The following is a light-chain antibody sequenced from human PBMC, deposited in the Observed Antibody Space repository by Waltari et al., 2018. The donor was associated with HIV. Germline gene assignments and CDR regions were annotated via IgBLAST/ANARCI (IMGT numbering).Light chain of an antibody. J-gene: IGLJ2*01. CDR1: ALPKQY. CDR2: KDS. Sequence: SYELTQPPSVSVSPGQTARITCSGDALPKQYAYWYQQKPGQAPVLVIYKDSERPSGIPERFSGSSSGTTVTLTISGVQAEDEADYYCQSYDSSLIGSHVVFGGGTKLTVL. V-gene: IGLV3-25*03. CDR3: QSYDSSLIGSHVV.